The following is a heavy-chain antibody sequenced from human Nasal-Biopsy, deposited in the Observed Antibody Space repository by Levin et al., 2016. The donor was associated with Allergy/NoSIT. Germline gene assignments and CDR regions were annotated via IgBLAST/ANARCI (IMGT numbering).Heavy chain of an antibody. J-gene: IGHJ3*02. V-gene: IGHV4-30-4*07. D-gene: IGHD3-10*01. Sequence: SETLSLTCTVSGGSVSRGDSSWSWIRQPPGKGLEWIGYISYTGTTYYNPSLQSRPTISLEPSRNRFSLRLTSVTAADTAVYYCAKNFASGRSYAFDIWGQGTMVTVSS. CDR3: AKNFASGRSYAFDI. CDR2: ISYTGTT. CDR1: GGSVSRGDSS.